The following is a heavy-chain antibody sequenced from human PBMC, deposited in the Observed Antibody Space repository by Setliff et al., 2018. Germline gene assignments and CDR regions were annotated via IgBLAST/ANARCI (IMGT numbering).Heavy chain of an antibody. CDR2: IYHSGYT. CDR3: ARAFGLQYYFDY. Sequence: LSLTCTVSGGSISSHYWSWIRQPPGKGLEWIGSIYHSGYTYYNPSLKSRVTISVDTSKNQFSLKLSSVTAADTAVYYCARAFGLQYYFDYWGQGTLVTVSS. V-gene: IGHV4-38-2*02. D-gene: IGHD3-16*01. J-gene: IGHJ4*02. CDR1: GGSISSHY.